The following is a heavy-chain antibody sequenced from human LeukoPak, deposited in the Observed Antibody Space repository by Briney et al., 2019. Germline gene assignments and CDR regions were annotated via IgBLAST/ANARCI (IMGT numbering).Heavy chain of an antibody. D-gene: IGHD3-3*01. CDR2: TSSGGGTT. Sequence: GGSLRLSCAASGFTFSSYAMNWVRQAPGKGLEWVSGTSSGGGTTYYADSVKGRFTISRDNSKNTLYLQMNSLRAEDTAVYYCAVRFLESLGLFDYWGQGTLVTVSS. J-gene: IGHJ4*02. CDR3: AVRFLESLGLFDY. CDR1: GFTFSSYA. V-gene: IGHV3-23*01.